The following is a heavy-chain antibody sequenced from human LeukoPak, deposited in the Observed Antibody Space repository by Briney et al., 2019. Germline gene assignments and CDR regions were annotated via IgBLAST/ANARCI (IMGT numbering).Heavy chain of an antibody. CDR2: ISGSGGST. CDR3: ALLIVAQQYFQH. Sequence: GGSLRLSCAASGFTFSSYAMSWVPQAPGKGLEWVSAISGSGGSTYYADSVKGRFTISRDNSKNTLYLQMNSLRAEDTAVYYCALLIVAQQYFQHWGQGTLVTVSS. J-gene: IGHJ1*01. D-gene: IGHD3-22*01. CDR1: GFTFSSYA. V-gene: IGHV3-23*01.